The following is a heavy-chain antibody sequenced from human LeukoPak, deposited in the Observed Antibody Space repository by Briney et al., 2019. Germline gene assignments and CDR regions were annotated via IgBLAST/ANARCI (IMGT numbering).Heavy chain of an antibody. CDR3: AREANRVPGTMYFDY. V-gene: IGHV3-33*01. CDR2: IWYDGTNK. J-gene: IGHJ4*02. CDR1: GFTLSSYG. D-gene: IGHD2-2*01. Sequence: PGGSLRLSCAASGFTLSSYGIHWVRQAPGKGLEWVAVIWYDGTNKFYADSVKGRFTISRDNSKNTLNLQMNSLRAEDTAVYYCAREANRVPGTMYFDYWGQGTLVTVSS.